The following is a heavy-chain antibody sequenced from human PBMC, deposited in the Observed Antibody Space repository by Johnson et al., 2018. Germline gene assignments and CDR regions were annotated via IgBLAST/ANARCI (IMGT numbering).Heavy chain of an antibody. Sequence: QVQLVQSGAEVKKPGSSVKVSCKASGGTFSSYAINWVRQAPGQGLEWMGGIIPIFGTANYAQKFQGRVPITADESTSTACMELSSLRSEDTAVYYCARGEGDIAMVTGDAFDIWGQGTMVTVSS. CDR1: GGTFSSYA. D-gene: IGHD5-18*01. V-gene: IGHV1-69*01. J-gene: IGHJ3*02. CDR2: IIPIFGTA. CDR3: ARGEGDIAMVTGDAFDI.